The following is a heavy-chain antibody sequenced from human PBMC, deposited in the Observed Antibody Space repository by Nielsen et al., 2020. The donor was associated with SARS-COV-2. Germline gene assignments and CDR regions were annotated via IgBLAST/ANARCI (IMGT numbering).Heavy chain of an antibody. Sequence: ASVKVSCKASGYTFTGYYMHWVRQAPGQGLEWMGWINPNSGGTNYAQKFQGWVTMTTDTSTNTAYMELRSLTSDDTAVYYCAREGFGGGTTDYWGQGTLVTVSS. CDR3: AREGFGGGTTDY. CDR1: GYTFTGYY. V-gene: IGHV1-2*04. CDR2: INPNSGGT. D-gene: IGHD1-14*01. J-gene: IGHJ4*02.